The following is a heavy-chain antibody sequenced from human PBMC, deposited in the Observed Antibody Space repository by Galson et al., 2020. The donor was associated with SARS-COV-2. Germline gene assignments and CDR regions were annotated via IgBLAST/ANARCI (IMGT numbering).Heavy chain of an antibody. CDR2: ISSSSSYI. Sequence: TGGSLRLSCAASGFTFSSYSMNWVRQAPGKGLEWVSSISSSSSYIYYADSVKGRFTISRDNAKNSLYLQMNSLRAEDTAVCYCARVYSSGWYSVARYYYYYGMDVWGQGTTVTVTS. D-gene: IGHD6-19*01. CDR1: GFTFSSYS. CDR3: ARVYSSGWYSVARYYYYYGMDV. J-gene: IGHJ6*02. V-gene: IGHV3-21*01.